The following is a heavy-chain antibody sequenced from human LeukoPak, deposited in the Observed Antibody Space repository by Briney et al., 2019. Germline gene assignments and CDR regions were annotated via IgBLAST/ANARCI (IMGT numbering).Heavy chain of an antibody. CDR1: GFTFSSYG. J-gene: IGHJ6*02. CDR2: ISYDGSNK. V-gene: IGHV3-30*03. Sequence: PGGSLRLSCAASGFTFSSYGMHWVRPAPGKGLEWVAVISYDGSNKYYADSVKGRFTISRDNSKNTLYLQMNSLRAEDTAVYYCARYGTGTTLDYYYGMDVWGQGTTVTVSS. CDR3: ARYGTGTTLDYYYGMDV. D-gene: IGHD1-7*01.